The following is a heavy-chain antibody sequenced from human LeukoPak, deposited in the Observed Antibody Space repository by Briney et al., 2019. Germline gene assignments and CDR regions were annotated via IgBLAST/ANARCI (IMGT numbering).Heavy chain of an antibody. V-gene: IGHV4-59*01. CDR1: GGSISSYY. CDR2: IYYTGST. CDR3: ARRRTAAMKGGFDY. Sequence: SETLSLTCTVSGGSISSYYWSWIRQPPGKGLEWIGYIYYTGSTNYNPSLKSRVTMSVDTSKSQFSLKLTSVTAADTAVYYCARRRTAAMKGGFDYWGQGTLVTVSS. J-gene: IGHJ4*02. D-gene: IGHD2-2*01.